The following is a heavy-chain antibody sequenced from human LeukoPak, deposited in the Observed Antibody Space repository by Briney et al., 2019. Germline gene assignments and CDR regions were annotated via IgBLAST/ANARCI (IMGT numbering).Heavy chain of an antibody. CDR3: AQYYYDSSGYYPGYFQH. D-gene: IGHD3-22*01. CDR1: GGTFSSYA. V-gene: IGHV1-69*05. CDR2: IIPIFGTA. J-gene: IGHJ1*01. Sequence: SVKVSCKASGGTFSSYAISWVRQAPGQGLEWMGGIIPIFGTANYAQKFQGRVTITTDESTSTAYMELSSLRSEDTAVYYYAQYYYDSSGYYPGYFQHWGQGTLVTVSS.